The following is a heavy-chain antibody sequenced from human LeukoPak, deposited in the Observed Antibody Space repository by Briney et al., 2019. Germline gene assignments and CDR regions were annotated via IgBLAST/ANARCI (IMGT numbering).Heavy chain of an antibody. CDR2: TYYSGST. D-gene: IGHD3-10*01. Sequence: SETLSLTCTVSGGSISSYYWSWIRQPPGKGLEWIGYTYYSGSTNYNPSLKSRVTISVDTSKNQFSLKLSSVTAADTAVYYCARHLWSLGDYGSGSYFGPWGQGTMVTVSS. CDR1: GGSISSYY. V-gene: IGHV4-59*08. CDR3: ARHLWSLGDYGSGSYFGP. J-gene: IGHJ3*01.